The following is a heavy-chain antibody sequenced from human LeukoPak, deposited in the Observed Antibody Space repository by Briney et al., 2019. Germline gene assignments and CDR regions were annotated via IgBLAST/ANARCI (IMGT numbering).Heavy chain of an antibody. D-gene: IGHD3-10*01. V-gene: IGHV3-30*18. J-gene: IGHJ3*02. CDR2: ISYDGSNK. Sequence: GGSLRLSCAASGFTFSSYGMHWVRQAPGKGLEWVAVISYDGSNKYYVDSVKGRFTISRDNSKNTLYLQMNSLRAEDTAVYYCAKDFYYYGSGSDAFDIWGQGTMVTVSP. CDR3: AKDFYYYGSGSDAFDI. CDR1: GFTFSSYG.